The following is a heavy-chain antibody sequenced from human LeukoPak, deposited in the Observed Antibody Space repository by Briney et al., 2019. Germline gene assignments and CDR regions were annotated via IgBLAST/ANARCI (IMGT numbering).Heavy chain of an antibody. D-gene: IGHD4-23*01. Sequence: GGSLRLSCAASEFIFSSYGVSWVRQAPGKGLEWVSVISASGGGTYYADSVKGRFTISRDNSRNTLYLEMNSLRAEDTAIYYCAKEVTPGALLYGPFDYWGQGTLVTVSP. CDR3: AKEVTPGALLYGPFDY. V-gene: IGHV3-23*01. J-gene: IGHJ4*02. CDR2: ISASGGGT. CDR1: EFIFSSYG.